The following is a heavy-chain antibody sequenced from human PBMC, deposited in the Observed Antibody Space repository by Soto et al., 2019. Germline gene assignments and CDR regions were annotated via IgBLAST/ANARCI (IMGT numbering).Heavy chain of an antibody. Sequence: SETLSLTCALYGGSFSGYYWSWIRQPPGKGLEWIGEINHSGSTNYNPSLKSRVTISVDTSKNQFSLKLSSVTAADTAVYYCARGPMVRGVITGYYYYYMDVWGKGTTVTVSS. D-gene: IGHD3-10*01. J-gene: IGHJ6*03. CDR2: INHSGST. CDR1: GGSFSGYY. V-gene: IGHV4-34*01. CDR3: ARGPMVRGVITGYYYYYMDV.